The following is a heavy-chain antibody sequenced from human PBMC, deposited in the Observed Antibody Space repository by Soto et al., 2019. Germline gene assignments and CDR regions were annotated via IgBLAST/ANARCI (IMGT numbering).Heavy chain of an antibody. CDR2: ISYDGSNK. J-gene: IGHJ6*02. V-gene: IGHV3-30-3*01. CDR1: GFTFSSYA. D-gene: IGHD3-9*01. CDR3: ARDPPDYDILTGYFPPPLGGTYYGMDV. Sequence: GGSLRLSCAASGFTFSSYAMHWVRQAPGKGLEWVAVISYDGSNKYYADSVKGRFTISRDNSKNTLYLQMNSLRAEDTAVYYCARDPPDYDILTGYFPPPLGGTYYGMDVWGQGTTVTVSS.